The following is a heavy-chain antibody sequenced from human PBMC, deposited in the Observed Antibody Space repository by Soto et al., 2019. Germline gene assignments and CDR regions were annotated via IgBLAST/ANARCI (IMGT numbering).Heavy chain of an antibody. CDR3: ARTDAYNSSFFDS. J-gene: IGHJ4*02. V-gene: IGHV4-31*03. D-gene: IGHD6-6*01. CDR2: IFHTGRT. Sequence: QVQLQEMGPGLVNPSQTLTITCTVSGGSVNSAYWSWIRQLPGKGLEWMGNIFHTGRTFYNPSVKSRVALSIDTSKPLVSLKVRSVTAADTAVYYCARTDAYNSSFFDSWGQGTVVTVSS. CDR1: GGSVNSAY.